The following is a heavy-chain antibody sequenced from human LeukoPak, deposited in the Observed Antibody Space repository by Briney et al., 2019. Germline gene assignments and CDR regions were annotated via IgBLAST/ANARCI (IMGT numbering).Heavy chain of an antibody. CDR3: ARDRGSTFDY. J-gene: IGHJ4*02. V-gene: IGHV3-21*01. Sequence: PGGSLRLSCPASGFTFSSYSMNWVRQAPGKGLEWVSSISSSSSYIYYADSVKGRFTISRDNAKNSLYLQMNSLRAEDTAVYYCARDRGSTFDYWGQGTLVTVSS. CDR2: ISSSSSYI. D-gene: IGHD2-15*01. CDR1: GFTFSSYS.